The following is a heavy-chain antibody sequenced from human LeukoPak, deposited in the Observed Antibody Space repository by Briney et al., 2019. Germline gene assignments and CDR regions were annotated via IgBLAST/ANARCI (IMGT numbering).Heavy chain of an antibody. CDR3: ARSSGWAFDY. CDR1: GGSISSHY. J-gene: IGHJ4*02. D-gene: IGHD6-19*01. Sequence: SETLSLTCTVSGGSISSHYWSWIRQPPGKGLEWIWYIYSSGSTNYNPSLKSRVTISVDTSKNQFSLKLGSVTAADTAVYYCARSSGWAFDYWGQGTLVTVSS. CDR2: IYSSGST. V-gene: IGHV4-59*11.